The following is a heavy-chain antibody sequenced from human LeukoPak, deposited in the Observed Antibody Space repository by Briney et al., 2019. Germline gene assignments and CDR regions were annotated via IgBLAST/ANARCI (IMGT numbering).Heavy chain of an antibody. CDR3: ARGPKWLLGLYYYYGMDV. D-gene: IGHD5-12*01. CDR1: GGSISNSNYY. J-gene: IGHJ6*02. Sequence: SSETLSLTCTVSGGSISNSNYYWDWIRQPPGKGLEWIGTTYYSGSTYYNPSLKDRVTISVDTSKNQFSLKLSSVTAADTAVYYCARGPKWLLGLYYYYGMDVWGQGTTVTVSS. CDR2: TYYSGST. V-gene: IGHV4-39*07.